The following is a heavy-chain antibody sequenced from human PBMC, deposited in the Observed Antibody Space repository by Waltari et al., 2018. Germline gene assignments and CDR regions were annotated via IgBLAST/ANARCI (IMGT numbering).Heavy chain of an antibody. CDR2: INGNSGYT. CDR3: AKNSGYSFDY. J-gene: IGHJ4*02. CDR1: GCSVSSNW. Sequence: QVQLQESGPGLVKHAETLSVNCAVQGCSVSSNWWSWIRQPPGKGLEWIGEINGNSGYTNYNPSLKSRVTISKDASKNQFSLKVNSVTAADTAVYSCAKNSGYSFDYWGQGVLVTVSS. V-gene: IGHV4-34*10. D-gene: IGHD3-22*01.